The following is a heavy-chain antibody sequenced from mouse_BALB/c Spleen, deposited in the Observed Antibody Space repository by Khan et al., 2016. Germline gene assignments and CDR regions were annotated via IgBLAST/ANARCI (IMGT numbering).Heavy chain of an antibody. J-gene: IGHJ2*01. D-gene: IGHD1-1*02. CDR3: ARSRWDYFDY. V-gene: IGHV1-4*02. CDR1: GYIFTTYL. CDR2: INPSSGYT. Sequence: QVQLQQSAAELARPGASVKMSCKASGYIFTTYLMYWVKQRPGQGLEWIGHINPSSGYTEYNQKFKDKTTLTAAKSSSTAYMQLSSLTSEDSAVYYCARSRWDYFDYWGQGTTLTVSA.